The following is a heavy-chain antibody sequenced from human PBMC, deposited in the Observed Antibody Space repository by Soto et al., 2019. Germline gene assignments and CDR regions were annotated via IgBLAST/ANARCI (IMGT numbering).Heavy chain of an antibody. Sequence: ASVKVSCKVSGYTLTELSMHWVRQAPGKGLEWMGGFDPEDGETIYAQKFQGRVTMTEDTSTDTAYMVLSSLRSEDTAVYYCATGPPLTIFGVGPARAFDYWGQGTLVTVSS. V-gene: IGHV1-24*01. CDR1: GYTLTELS. J-gene: IGHJ4*02. D-gene: IGHD3-3*01. CDR2: FDPEDGET. CDR3: ATGPPLTIFGVGPARAFDY.